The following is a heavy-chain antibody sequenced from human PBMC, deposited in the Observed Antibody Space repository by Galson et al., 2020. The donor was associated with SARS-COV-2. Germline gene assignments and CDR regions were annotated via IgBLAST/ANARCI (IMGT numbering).Heavy chain of an antibody. CDR3: AKASFYSSSWYPFDY. V-gene: IGHV3-23*01. CDR1: GFTFSSYA. D-gene: IGHD6-13*01. Sequence: GGSLRLSCAASGFTFSSYAMSWVRQAPGKGLEWVSAISGSGGSTYYADSVKGRFTISRDNSKNTLYLQMNSLRAEDTAVYYCAKASFYSSSWYPFDYWGQGTLVTVSS. CDR2: ISGSGGST. J-gene: IGHJ4*02.